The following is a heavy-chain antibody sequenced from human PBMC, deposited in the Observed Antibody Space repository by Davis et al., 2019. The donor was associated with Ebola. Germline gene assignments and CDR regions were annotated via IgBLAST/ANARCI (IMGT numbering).Heavy chain of an antibody. V-gene: IGHV1-69*13. Sequence: SVKVSCKASGGTFTSYAISWVRQAPAQGLEWMGGIIPLFGTANYAQKFQDRVTITADESTSTSYMELNSLRSDDTAVYYCARGGGGDSSGFQSWFDPWGQGTLVTVSS. CDR3: ARGGGGDSSGFQSWFDP. CDR2: IIPLFGTA. J-gene: IGHJ5*02. CDR1: GGTFTSYA. D-gene: IGHD3-22*01.